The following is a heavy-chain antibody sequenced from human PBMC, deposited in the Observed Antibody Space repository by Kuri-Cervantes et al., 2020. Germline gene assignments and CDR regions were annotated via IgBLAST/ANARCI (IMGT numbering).Heavy chain of an antibody. Sequence: SETLSLTCTVSGYSISSGYYWGWIRQPPGKGLEWIGSIYHSGSTYYNPSLKSRVTISVDTSKNQFSLKLSSVTAADTAVYYCARDLQSVAGDTWTDAFDIWGQGTMVTVSS. D-gene: IGHD6-19*01. V-gene: IGHV4-38-2*02. J-gene: IGHJ3*02. CDR1: GYSISSGYY. CDR2: IYHSGST. CDR3: ARDLQSVAGDTWTDAFDI.